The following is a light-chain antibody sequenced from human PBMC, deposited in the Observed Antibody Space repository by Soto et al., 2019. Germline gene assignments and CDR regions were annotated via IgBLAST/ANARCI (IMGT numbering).Light chain of an antibody. J-gene: IGLJ2*01. Sequence: VLTQPPSVSGAPGQRVTLSCTGSSSNIGAGYDVHWYQQLPGTAPKLLIYGNSNRPSGVPDRFSGSKSGTSASLAITGLQAEDEADYYCQSYDSSLSGSVVFGGGTKLTVL. CDR2: GNS. CDR3: QSYDSSLSGSVV. CDR1: SSNIGAGYD. V-gene: IGLV1-40*01.